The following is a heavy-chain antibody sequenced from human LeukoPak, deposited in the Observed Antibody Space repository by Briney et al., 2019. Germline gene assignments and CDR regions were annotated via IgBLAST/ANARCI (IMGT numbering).Heavy chain of an antibody. J-gene: IGHJ4*02. CDR2: INSDGGST. Sequence: PGGSLRLSCAASGFTFSSYWMHWVRQAPGKGLVWVSRINSDGGSTTYADSVKRRFTISRDNAKNTLYLEMNSLRAEGTAGYYCAREYYYDSSGYYKVLDYWGQGTLVTVSS. CDR1: GFTFSSYW. CDR3: AREYYYDSSGYYKVLDY. D-gene: IGHD3-22*01. V-gene: IGHV3-74*01.